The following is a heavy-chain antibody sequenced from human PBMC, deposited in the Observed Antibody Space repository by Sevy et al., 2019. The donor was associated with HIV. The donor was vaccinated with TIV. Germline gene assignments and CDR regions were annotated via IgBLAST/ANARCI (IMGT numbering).Heavy chain of an antibody. D-gene: IGHD4-17*01. J-gene: IGHJ5*01. CDR1: GFTFSSYG. CDR2: ITYDGSNQ. V-gene: IGHV3-30*18. CDR3: AKDHALTTLWVYNWFES. Sequence: GGSLRLSCAASGFTFSSYGMHWVRQAPGKGLEWVAVITYDGSNQYYTDSVKGRFTISRDDSKNTLYLQMNSLRAEDTAVYYCAKDHALTTLWVYNWFESWGQGTLVTVSS.